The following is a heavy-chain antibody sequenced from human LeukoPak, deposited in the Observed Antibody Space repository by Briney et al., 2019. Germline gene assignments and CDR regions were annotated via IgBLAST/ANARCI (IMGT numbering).Heavy chain of an antibody. Sequence: SSETLSLTCAVSGGSFSGFYWSWIRQPPGGGLEWIADINHSGTTNYKPSLKSRVTISVDTSKNQFSLNLKSMTAADTAVYYCTRQYSSSYYSDYWGQGTLVTVSS. J-gene: IGHJ4*02. CDR3: TRQYSSSYYSDY. CDR2: INHSGTT. D-gene: IGHD6-6*01. V-gene: IGHV4-34*01. CDR1: GGSFSGFY.